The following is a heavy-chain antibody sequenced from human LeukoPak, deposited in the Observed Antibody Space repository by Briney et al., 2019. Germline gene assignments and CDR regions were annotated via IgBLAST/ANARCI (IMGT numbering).Heavy chain of an antibody. D-gene: IGHD3-3*01. CDR3: ATDRGWRTSGYYLYYFEY. CDR1: GFIFANYF. V-gene: IGHV3-7*01. J-gene: IGHJ4*02. CDR2: IKHDGSEK. Sequence: GGSLRLSCAASGFIFANYFMSWVRQAPGKGLEWVASIKHDGSEKYYVDSVRGRFTISRDNTMNSLYLQMSSLRAEDTAVYYCATDRGWRTSGYYLYYFEYWGQGTLVTFSS.